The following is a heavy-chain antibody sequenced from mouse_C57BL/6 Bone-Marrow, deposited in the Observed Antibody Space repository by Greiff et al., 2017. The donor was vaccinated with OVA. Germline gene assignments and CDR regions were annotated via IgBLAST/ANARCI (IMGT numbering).Heavy chain of an antibody. CDR2: IDPENGDT. V-gene: IGHV14-4*01. CDR1: GFNIKDDY. Sequence: EVQLQQSGAELVRPGASVKLSCTASGFNIKDDYMHWVKQRPEQGLEWIGWIDPENGDTESASKFQGKAPIPADTSSNTAYLQLSSLTSEDTAVYYCTTREDGYYFDYWGQGTTLTVSP. J-gene: IGHJ2*01. CDR3: TTREDGYYFDY. D-gene: IGHD2-3*01.